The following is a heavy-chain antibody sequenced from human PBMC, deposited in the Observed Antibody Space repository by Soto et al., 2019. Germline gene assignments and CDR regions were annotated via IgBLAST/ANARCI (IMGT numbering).Heavy chain of an antibody. V-gene: IGHV1-69*06. CDR1: GGTFSSNA. Sequence: QVQLVQSGAEVKKPGSSVKVSCKAAGGTFSSNAISWVRQAPGQGLEWMGGIIPIFGTANYAQKFQGRVTITAEKFTSTAYMELRSLRYEDTAVYYCARNKGGVVVPAAVSSYYYCGMDVWGQGTAVTVSS. CDR2: IIPIFGTA. J-gene: IGHJ6*02. D-gene: IGHD2-2*01. CDR3: ARNKGGVVVPAAVSSYYYCGMDV.